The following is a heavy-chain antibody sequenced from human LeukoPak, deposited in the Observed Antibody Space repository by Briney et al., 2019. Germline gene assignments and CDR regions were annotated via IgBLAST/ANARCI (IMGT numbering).Heavy chain of an antibody. CDR1: GGSISSYY. Sequence: SETLSLTCTVSGGSISSYYWSWIRQPAGKGLEWIGRIYTSGSTNYNPSLKSRVTISVDTSKNQFSLKLSSVTAADTAVYYCARAVYSSSRSSPSYYFDYWGQGTLVTVSS. J-gene: IGHJ4*02. CDR3: ARAVYSSSRSSPSYYFDY. V-gene: IGHV4-4*07. D-gene: IGHD6-13*01. CDR2: IYTSGST.